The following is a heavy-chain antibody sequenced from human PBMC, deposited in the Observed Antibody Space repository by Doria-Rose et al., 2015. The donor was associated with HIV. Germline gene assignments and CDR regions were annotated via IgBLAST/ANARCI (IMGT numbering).Heavy chain of an antibody. Sequence: KGLEWIAEINHSGTTNYNPSLKSRVTISVDTSKNQFSLNLTSVTAADTAVYYCARQRGLDAFDVWGQGTIITVSS. V-gene: IGHV4-34*01. J-gene: IGHJ3*01. CDR3: ARQRGLDAFDV. CDR2: INHSGTT.